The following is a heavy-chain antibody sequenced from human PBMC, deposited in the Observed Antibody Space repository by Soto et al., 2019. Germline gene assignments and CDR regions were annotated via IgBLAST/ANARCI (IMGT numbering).Heavy chain of an antibody. V-gene: IGHV4-59*01. J-gene: IGHJ4*02. CDR3: ASDSGYDLGSFDY. Sequence: SETLSLTCTVSGGSISNYYWSWIRQIPEKGLEWIGYIYNSGSPIYNPSLKSRVTLSIDTSKNQFSLNLTSVTAADTAVYYCASDSGYDLGSFDYWGQGTLVTVSS. CDR1: GGSISNYY. CDR2: IYNSGSP. D-gene: IGHD5-12*01.